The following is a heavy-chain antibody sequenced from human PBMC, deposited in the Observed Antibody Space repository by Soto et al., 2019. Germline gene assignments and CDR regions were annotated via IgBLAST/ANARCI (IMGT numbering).Heavy chain of an antibody. CDR3: ARVSGRGYIDYYYYGMDV. CDR1: GFTFSSYA. D-gene: IGHD6-13*01. Sequence: GGSLRLSCAASGFTFSSYAMHWVRQAPGKGLEWVAVISYDGSNKYYADSVKGRFTISRDNSKNTLYLQMNSLRAEDTAVYYCARVSGRGYIDYYYYGMDVWGQGTTVTVSS. CDR2: ISYDGSNK. J-gene: IGHJ6*02. V-gene: IGHV3-30-3*01.